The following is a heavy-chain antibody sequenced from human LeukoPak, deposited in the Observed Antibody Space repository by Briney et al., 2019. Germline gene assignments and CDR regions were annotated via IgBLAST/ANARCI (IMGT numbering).Heavy chain of an antibody. Sequence: SETLSLTCTVSGGSINSYYWSWIRQPPGKGLEWIGYIYYSGSTNYNPSLKSRVTISVDTSKNQFSLKLSSVTAADTAVYYCARDVGGIAARFDPWGQGTLVTVFS. CDR1: GGSINSYY. J-gene: IGHJ5*02. CDR3: ARDVGGIAARFDP. D-gene: IGHD6-13*01. V-gene: IGHV4-59*01. CDR2: IYYSGST.